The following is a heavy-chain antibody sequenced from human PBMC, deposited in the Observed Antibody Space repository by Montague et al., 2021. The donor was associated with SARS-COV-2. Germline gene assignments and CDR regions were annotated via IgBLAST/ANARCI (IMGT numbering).Heavy chain of an antibody. CDR3: AIYRRGYSYDLSFDY. CDR1: GGSISSCSYY. V-gene: IGHV4-39*01. Sequence: SETLSLTCTVSGGSISSCSYYWGWIRQPPGKGLEWIGSNYYSGSTYYNPSLKSRVTISVDTSKNQFPLKLNSVTAADTAVYYCAIYRRGYSYDLSFDYWGQGTLVTVSS. D-gene: IGHD5-18*01. J-gene: IGHJ4*02. CDR2: NYYSGST.